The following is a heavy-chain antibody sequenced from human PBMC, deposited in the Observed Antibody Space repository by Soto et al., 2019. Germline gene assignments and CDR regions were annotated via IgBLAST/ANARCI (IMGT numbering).Heavy chain of an antibody. V-gene: IGHV6-1*01. CDR2: TYYRSKWYN. CDR1: XDSVSSNSAA. CDR3: ARSSYSSSWYGGGSNWFDP. D-gene: IGHD6-13*01. Sequence: SQTLSLTCAISXDSVSSNSAAWNWIRQSPSRGLEWLGRTYYRSKWYNDYAVSVKSRITINPDTSKNQFSLQLNSVTPEDTAVYYCARSSYSSSWYGGGSNWFDPWGQGTLVTVSS. J-gene: IGHJ5*02.